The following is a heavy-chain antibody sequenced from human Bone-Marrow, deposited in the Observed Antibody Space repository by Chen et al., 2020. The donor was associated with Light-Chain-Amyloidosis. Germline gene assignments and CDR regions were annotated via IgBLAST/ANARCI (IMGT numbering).Heavy chain of an antibody. J-gene: IGHJ3*02. CDR1: GFAFSSYA. Sequence: QLVESGGGLLQRGGSLRLSCAASGFAFSSYAMSWVRQAPGKGLELVSTISGSGGSRYYGDSVKGRLTISRDNSKNALFLQMNSLRAEDTAVYYCAKDISYDDILPGYPADAFDIWGQGTMVTVSS. V-gene: IGHV3-23*04. CDR2: ISGSGGSR. D-gene: IGHD3-9*01. CDR3: AKDISYDDILPGYPADAFDI.